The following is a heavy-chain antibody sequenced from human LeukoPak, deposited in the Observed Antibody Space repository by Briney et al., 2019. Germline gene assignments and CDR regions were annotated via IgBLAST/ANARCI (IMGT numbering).Heavy chain of an antibody. V-gene: IGHV4-34*01. D-gene: IGHD5-18*01. J-gene: IGHJ5*02. CDR2: INHSGST. Sequence: SETLSLTCAVYGGSFSGYYWSWIRQPPGKGLEWIGEINHSGSTNYNPSLKSRVTISVDTSKNQFSLKLSSVTAADTAVYYCARRPRGYSYGSWFDPWGQGTLVTVSS. CDR3: ARRPRGYSYGSWFDP. CDR1: GGSFSGYY.